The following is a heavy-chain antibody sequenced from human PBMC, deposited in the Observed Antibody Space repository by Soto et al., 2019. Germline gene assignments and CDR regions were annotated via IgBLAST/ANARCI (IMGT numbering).Heavy chain of an antibody. CDR3: ARYYYDSSGYDGMEV. V-gene: IGHV3-48*02. Sequence: PGGSLRLSCAAFGFKISSSSMNWVRNALGRGLEWVAYIIDRDSNTLCADSVKRRFTVTLDTAKNSLYLPMRGLRDEDRAVYYCARYYYDSSGYDGMEVWGQGTRDTVSS. J-gene: IGHJ6*01. D-gene: IGHD3-22*01. CDR1: GFKISSSS. CDR2: IIDRDSNT.